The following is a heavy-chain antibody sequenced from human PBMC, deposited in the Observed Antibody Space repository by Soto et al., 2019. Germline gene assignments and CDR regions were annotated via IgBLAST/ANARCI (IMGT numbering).Heavy chain of an antibody. CDR1: GDSVSSNSAA. Sequence: SQTLSLTCAISGDSVSSNSAAWRWIRQSPSRGLEWLGRTYYRSKWYNGYSVSVKSRITINPDTSKNQFSLQLNSVSPEDTAVYYCTGQSVAGAIDYWGQGTQVTVSS. D-gene: IGHD6-19*01. CDR3: TGQSVAGAIDY. CDR2: TYYRSKWYN. V-gene: IGHV6-1*01. J-gene: IGHJ4*02.